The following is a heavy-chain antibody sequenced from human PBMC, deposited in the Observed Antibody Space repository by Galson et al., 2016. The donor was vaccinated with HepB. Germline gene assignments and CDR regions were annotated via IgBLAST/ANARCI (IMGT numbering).Heavy chain of an antibody. CDR1: GDSSSPHY. V-gene: IGHV4-59*11. Sequence: SETLSLTCTVSGDSSSPHYRSWIRQPPGKGLEWIGYVHSSGSSFYNPSLRGRVTISVDTSKNHFSLKLDSVTPADTAVYFCARGTLSCTGNSCFYQYFELWGRCILVTVSS. CDR2: VHSSGSS. CDR3: ARGTLSCTGNSCFYQYFEL. D-gene: IGHD5-18*01. J-gene: IGHJ2*01.